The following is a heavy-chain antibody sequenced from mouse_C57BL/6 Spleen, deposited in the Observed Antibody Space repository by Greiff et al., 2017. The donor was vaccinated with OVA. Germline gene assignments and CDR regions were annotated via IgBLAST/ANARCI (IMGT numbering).Heavy chain of an antibody. Sequence: GGGLVQPNGSLTLSCAAFGFRFNPYAMNWVRLAPGKGLEWVARIRSKSNNYATYYADSVKDRFTISSDDSESMLYLQLNNLKAEDRAMYYCGRPHYGSMAWLAYWGQGTLVTVSA. CDR3: GRPHYGSMAWLAY. CDR2: IRSKSNNYAT. J-gene: IGHJ3*01. D-gene: IGHD1-1*01. V-gene: IGHV10-1*01. CDR1: GFRFNPYA.